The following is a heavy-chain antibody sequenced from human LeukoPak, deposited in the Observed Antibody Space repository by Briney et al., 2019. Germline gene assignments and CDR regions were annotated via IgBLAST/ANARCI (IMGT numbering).Heavy chain of an antibody. D-gene: IGHD2-21*02. CDR1: GGSISSGNYY. J-gene: IGHJ5*02. CDR3: ARDLVTAPYNWFDP. CDR2: IYTSGST. Sequence: SDTLSLTCTVSGGSISSGNYYWSWIRQPAGKGLEWIGRIYTSGSTIYNPYLKSRVTISLDTSKSQFSLKLSSVTAADTAVYYCARDLVTAPYNWFDPWGQGILVTVSS. V-gene: IGHV4-61*02.